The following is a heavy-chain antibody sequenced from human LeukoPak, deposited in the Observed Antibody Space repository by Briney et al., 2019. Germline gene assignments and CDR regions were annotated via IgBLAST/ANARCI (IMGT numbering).Heavy chain of an antibody. CDR2: INHSGST. D-gene: IGHD1-26*01. V-gene: IGHV4-34*01. J-gene: IGHJ4*02. Sequence: SETLSLTCAVYGGSFSGCYWSWIRQPPGKGLEWIGEINHSGSTNYNPSLKSRVTISVDTSKNQFSLKLSSVTAADTAVYYCARGTSKWERWGQGTLVTVSS. CDR3: ARGTSKWER. CDR1: GGSFSGCY.